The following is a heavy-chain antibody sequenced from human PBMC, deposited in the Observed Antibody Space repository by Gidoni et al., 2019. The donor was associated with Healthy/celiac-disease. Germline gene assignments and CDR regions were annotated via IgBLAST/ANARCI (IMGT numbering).Heavy chain of an antibody. CDR3: ARARYGSGSYYTSYYYYYGMDV. CDR1: GGSFSGSY. CDR2: INHSGSN. J-gene: IGHJ6*02. D-gene: IGHD3-10*01. V-gene: IGHV4-34*01. Sequence: QVQLQQWGAGLLKPSETLSPTCAVSGGSFSGSYWIWIRQPPGTGREWIGEINHSGSNNYHPSLKSRVTISLDTSKNQFSLKLSSVTAADTAVYYCARARYGSGSYYTSYYYYYGMDVWGQGTTVT.